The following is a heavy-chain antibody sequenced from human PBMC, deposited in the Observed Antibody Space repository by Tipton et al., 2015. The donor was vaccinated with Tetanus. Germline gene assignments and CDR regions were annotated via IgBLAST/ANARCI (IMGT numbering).Heavy chain of an antibody. V-gene: IGHV3-30*18. CDR2: ISFDGNMK. CDR3: AKDRSSSVFDN. Sequence: SLRLSRAASGFRFNTNGMHWIRQAPGKGLEWVAVISFDGNMKYYGDSVKGRFTISRDNSKNTVYLEMNSLRGEDTAVYYCAKDRSSSVFDNWGQGTLVTVSS. J-gene: IGHJ4*02. D-gene: IGHD6-19*01. CDR1: GFRFNTNG.